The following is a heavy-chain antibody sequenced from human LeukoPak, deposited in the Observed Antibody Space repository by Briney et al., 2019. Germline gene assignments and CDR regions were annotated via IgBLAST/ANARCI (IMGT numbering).Heavy chain of an antibody. D-gene: IGHD1-1*01. CDR3: ARAVLETTYNYAFDI. V-gene: IGHV4-34*01. J-gene: IGHJ3*02. Sequence: PSETLSLTCAVYGGFFSGYYWSWIRQPPGKGLEWIGEINHSGSTNYNPSLKSRVTISVDTSKNQFSLKLSPVTAPDPVVHYCARAVLETTYNYAFDIWGQGTMVTVSS. CDR2: INHSGST. CDR1: GGFFSGYY.